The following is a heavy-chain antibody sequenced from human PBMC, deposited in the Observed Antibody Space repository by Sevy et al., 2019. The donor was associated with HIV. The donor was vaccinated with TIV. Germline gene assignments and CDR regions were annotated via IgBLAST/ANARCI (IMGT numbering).Heavy chain of an antibody. Sequence: GGSLRLSCAASGFTFSNYWMDWVRQAPGRELEWVANINQDGNNKYSVDSVKGRFTISRDNARKSLVLEMNGLRAEDTAVYYGARETPDRLVFHYGMDVWGQGTTVTVSS. CDR2: INQDGNNK. CDR3: ARETPDRLVFHYGMDV. CDR1: GFTFSNYW. D-gene: IGHD2-2*01. V-gene: IGHV3-7*01. J-gene: IGHJ6*02.